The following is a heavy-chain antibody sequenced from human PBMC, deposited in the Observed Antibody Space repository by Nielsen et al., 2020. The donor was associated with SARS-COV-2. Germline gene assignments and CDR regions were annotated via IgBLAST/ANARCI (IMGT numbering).Heavy chain of an antibody. V-gene: IGHV3-30*03. CDR2: ISYDGSNK. CDR3: ARGDRSGVTTDAFDI. J-gene: IGHJ3*02. D-gene: IGHD3-10*01. Sequence: GESLKISCAASGFTFSSYGMHWVRQAPGKGLEWVAVISYDGSNKYYADSVKGRFTISRDNSKNTLYLQMNSLRSEDTAVYYCARGDRSGVTTDAFDIWGQGTMVTVSS. CDR1: GFTFSSYG.